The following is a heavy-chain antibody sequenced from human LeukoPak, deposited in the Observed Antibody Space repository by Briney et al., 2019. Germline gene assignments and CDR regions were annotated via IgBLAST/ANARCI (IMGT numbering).Heavy chain of an antibody. CDR2: ISSSSSGT. V-gene: IGHV3-23*01. CDR3: ARGIMRSNMDV. J-gene: IGHJ6*03. CDR1: GFTFSSYA. Sequence: GGSLRLSCAASGFTFSSYAMSWVRQAPGKGLEWVSAISSSSSGTYYPDSVRGRFTISRDNSKNMVYLQMNSLRAEDTAVYYCARGIMRSNMDVWGKGTTVTVSS.